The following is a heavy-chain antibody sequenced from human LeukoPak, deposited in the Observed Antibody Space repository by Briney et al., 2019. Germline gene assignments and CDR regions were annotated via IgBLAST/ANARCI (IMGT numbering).Heavy chain of an antibody. J-gene: IGHJ4*02. D-gene: IGHD5-12*01. CDR1: GFTFDDYG. Sequence: PGGSLRLSCAASGFTFDDYGMSWVRQAPGKGLEWVSSISGSTGSTYYADSVKGRFTISRDNSKNTLYLQMDSLRAEDTAVYYCAKDIVATINYCEYWGQGTLVTVSS. CDR2: ISGSTGST. V-gene: IGHV3-23*01. CDR3: AKDIVATINYCEY.